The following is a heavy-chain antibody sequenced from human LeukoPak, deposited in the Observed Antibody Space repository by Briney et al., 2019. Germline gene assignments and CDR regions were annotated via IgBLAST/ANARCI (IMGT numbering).Heavy chain of an antibody. CDR3: ARHVRGVSRGLADYFDY. V-gene: IGHV4-39*01. J-gene: IGHJ4*02. CDR2: IHNSGTT. D-gene: IGHD3-10*02. CDR1: GGSMTSSSYY. Sequence: SETLSLTCTGSGGSMTSSSYYWGWIRQSPGKGLEWITTIHNSGTTYYTPSLESRLTISVDTSKNQFSLKLTSVTAADTAVYYCARHVRGVSRGLADYFDYWGQGTLVTVSS.